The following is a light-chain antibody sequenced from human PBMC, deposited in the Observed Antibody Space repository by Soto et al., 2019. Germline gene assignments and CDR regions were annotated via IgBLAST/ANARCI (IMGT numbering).Light chain of an antibody. V-gene: IGKV3-20*01. CDR1: QSISSSY. Sequence: EIVLTQSPGTLSLSPGERATLSCRASQSISSSYLAWYQHKPGQAPRLLIYGASSRATGIPDRFSGSGSGTDFTLTISRLEPEDFAVYYCQQYGSQPPYTVGQGTKVDIK. CDR2: GAS. CDR3: QQYGSQPPYT. J-gene: IGKJ2*01.